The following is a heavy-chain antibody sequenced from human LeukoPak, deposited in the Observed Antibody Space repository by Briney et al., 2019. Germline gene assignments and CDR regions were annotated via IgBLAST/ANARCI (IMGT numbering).Heavy chain of an antibody. CDR1: GFIFSDYY. V-gene: IGHV3-11*06. D-gene: IGHD5-12*01. CDR2: ISSSSSYT. Sequence: GGSLRLSCAASGFIFSDYYMSWIRQAPGKGLGWVSYISSSSSYTNYADSVKGRFTISRDNAKNSLYLQMNSLRAEDTAVYYCARVYAPSGYGAYYFDFWGQGTLVTVSS. J-gene: IGHJ4*02. CDR3: ARVYAPSGYGAYYFDF.